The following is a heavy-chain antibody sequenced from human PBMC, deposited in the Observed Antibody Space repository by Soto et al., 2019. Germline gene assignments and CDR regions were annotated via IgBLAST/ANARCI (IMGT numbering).Heavy chain of an antibody. CDR1: GYTFTSYY. CDR2: INPSGGST. J-gene: IGHJ3*02. Sequence: QVQLVQSGAEVKKPGASVKVSCKASGYTFTSYYMHWVRQAPGQGLEWMGIINPSGGSTSYAQKVQXRXTMTRDTSXXXVYXXXXXXXXXXXXXXXCARNPSHGDYAFDIXXXGXXVTVSX. CDR3: ARNPSHGDYAFDI. V-gene: IGHV1-46*01. D-gene: IGHD4-17*01.